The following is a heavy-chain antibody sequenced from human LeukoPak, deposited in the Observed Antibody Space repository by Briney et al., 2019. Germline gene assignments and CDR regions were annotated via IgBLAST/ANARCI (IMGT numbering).Heavy chain of an antibody. V-gene: IGHV4-30-4*01. J-gene: IGHJ4*02. Sequence: PSETLSLTCTVSGGSISSGDYYWSWIRQPPGRGLEWIGYIYYSGSTYYNPSLKSRVTISVDTSKNQFSLKLSSVTAADTAVYYCARVETGTYFDYWGQGTLVTVSS. D-gene: IGHD1-1*01. CDR3: ARVETGTYFDY. CDR2: IYYSGST. CDR1: GGSISSGDYY.